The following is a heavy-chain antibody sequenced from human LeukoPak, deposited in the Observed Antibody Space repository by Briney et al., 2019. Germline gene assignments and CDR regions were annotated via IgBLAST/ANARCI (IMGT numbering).Heavy chain of an antibody. D-gene: IGHD2-21*02. Sequence: GGSLRLSCAASGFTFSSYEMNWVRQAPGKGLEWVSYISSSGSTIYYADSVKGRFTISRDNAKNSLYLQMNSLRAEDTAVYYCARDRWTQVTAITGASYYYYYMDVWGKGTTVTISS. V-gene: IGHV3-48*03. CDR3: ARDRWTQVTAITGASYYYYYMDV. CDR1: GFTFSSYE. J-gene: IGHJ6*03. CDR2: ISSSGSTI.